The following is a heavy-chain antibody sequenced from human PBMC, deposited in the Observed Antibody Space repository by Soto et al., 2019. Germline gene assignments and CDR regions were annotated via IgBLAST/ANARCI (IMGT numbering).Heavy chain of an antibody. V-gene: IGHV3-11*06. CDR2: ISSSSSYT. D-gene: IGHD6-19*01. J-gene: IGHJ4*02. CDR1: GFTFSDYY. Sequence: QVQLVESGGGLVKPGGSLRLSCAASGFTFSDYYMSWIRQAPGKGLEWVSYISSSSSYTNYADSVKGRFTISRDNAKNSLYLQMNSLRAEDTAVYYCARDPAPIGWYDYWGQGILVTVSP. CDR3: ARDPAPIGWYDY.